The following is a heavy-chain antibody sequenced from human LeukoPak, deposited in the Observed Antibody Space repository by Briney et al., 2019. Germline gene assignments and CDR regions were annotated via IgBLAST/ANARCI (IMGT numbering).Heavy chain of an antibody. Sequence: ASVKVSCKASEYTFTSYAMNWVRQAPGRGLEWMGWINTNTGNPTYAQGFTGRFVFSLDTSVSTAYLQISSLKAEDTAVYYCARGNGSGSYQYFYYYYGMDVWGQGTTVTVSS. CDR1: EYTFTSYA. CDR2: INTNTGNP. CDR3: ARGNGSGSYQYFYYYYGMDV. J-gene: IGHJ6*02. V-gene: IGHV7-4-1*02. D-gene: IGHD3-10*01.